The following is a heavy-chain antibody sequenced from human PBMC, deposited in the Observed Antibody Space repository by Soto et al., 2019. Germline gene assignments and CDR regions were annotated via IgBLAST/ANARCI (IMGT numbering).Heavy chain of an antibody. CDR2: ISYDGSNK. J-gene: IGHJ6*02. CDR1: GFTFSSYA. D-gene: IGHD6-6*01. Sequence: GGSLRFSCAASGFTFSSYAMHWVRQAPGKGLEWVAVISYDGSNKYYADSVKGRFTISRDNSKNTLYLQMNSLRAEDTAVYYCARCSSSSGDYYYYGMDVWAKGPRSPSP. CDR3: ARCSSSSGDYYYYGMDV. V-gene: IGHV3-30-3*01.